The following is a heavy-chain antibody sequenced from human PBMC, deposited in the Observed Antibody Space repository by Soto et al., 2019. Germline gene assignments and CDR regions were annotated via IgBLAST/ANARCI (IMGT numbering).Heavy chain of an antibody. V-gene: IGHV5-10-1*01. CDR2: IDPSDSQT. D-gene: IGHD3-22*01. Sequence: GESLKISCKGSGYSFAGYWSTWVRQKPGKGLEWMGRIDPSDSQTYYSPSFRGHVTISVTKSITTVFLQWSSLRASDTAMYYCARQIYDSDTGPNFQYYFDSWGQGTPVTVSS. CDR1: GYSFAGYW. J-gene: IGHJ4*02. CDR3: ARQIYDSDTGPNFQYYFDS.